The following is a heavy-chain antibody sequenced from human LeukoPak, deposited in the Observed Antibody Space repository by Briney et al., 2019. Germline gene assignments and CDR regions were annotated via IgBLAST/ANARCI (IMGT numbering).Heavy chain of an antibody. Sequence: GGSLRLSCAASGFIFSKYDMHWVRQVTGRGLEWVSGIDRDGVTYYSGSVKGRFTSSRENAKNSLDLQMNTLRAGDTAVYYCARVHSSYYFDYWGQGTLVTVSS. J-gene: IGHJ4*02. V-gene: IGHV3-13*01. CDR3: ARVHSSYYFDY. D-gene: IGHD6-6*01. CDR1: GFIFSKYD. CDR2: IDRDGVT.